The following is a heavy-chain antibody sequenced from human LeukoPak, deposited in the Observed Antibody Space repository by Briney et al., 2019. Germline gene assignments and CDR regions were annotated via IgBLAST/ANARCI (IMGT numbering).Heavy chain of an antibody. Sequence: QTGVSLRLSCAASGFTFSSFWMNWVRHTPGKGLEWVANIEGDGSEKNYMDSVKGRFTISRDNAEKSLHLQMNSLRAEDTGVYYCAGGSGWLIDYWGQGTLVTVSS. CDR1: GFTFSSFW. V-gene: IGHV3-7*03. CDR2: IEGDGSEK. CDR3: AGGSGWLIDY. D-gene: IGHD6-19*01. J-gene: IGHJ4*02.